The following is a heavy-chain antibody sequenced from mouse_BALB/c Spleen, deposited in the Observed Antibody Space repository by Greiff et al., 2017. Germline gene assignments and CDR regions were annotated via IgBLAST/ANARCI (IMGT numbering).Heavy chain of an antibody. V-gene: IGHV7-3*02. CDR2: IRNKANGYTT. CDR3: ARENGNYYAMDY. J-gene: IGHJ4*01. D-gene: IGHD2-1*01. CDR1: GFTFTDYY. Sequence: EVKLMESGGGLVQPGGYLRLSCATSGFTFTDYYMSWVRQPPGKALEWLGFIRNKANGYTTEYSASVKGRFTISRDNSQSILYLQMNTLRAEDSATYYCARENGNYYAMDYWGQGTSVTVSS.